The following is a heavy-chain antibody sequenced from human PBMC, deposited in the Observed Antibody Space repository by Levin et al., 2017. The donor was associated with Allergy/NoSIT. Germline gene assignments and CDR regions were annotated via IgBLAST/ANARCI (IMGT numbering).Heavy chain of an antibody. CDR1: GGSFSGYY. V-gene: IGHV4-34*01. D-gene: IGHD6-25*01. Sequence: PSETLSLTCAVYGGSFSGYYWSWIRQPPGKGLEWIGEINHSGSTNYNPSLKSRVTISVDTSKNQFSLKLSSVTAADTAVYYCARGRNGYLRYYFDYWGQGTLVTVSS. CDR2: INHSGST. CDR3: ARGRNGYLRYYFDY. J-gene: IGHJ4*02.